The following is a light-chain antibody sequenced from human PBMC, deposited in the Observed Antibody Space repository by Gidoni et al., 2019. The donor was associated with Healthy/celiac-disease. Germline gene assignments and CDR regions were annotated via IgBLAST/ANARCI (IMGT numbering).Light chain of an antibody. CDR1: QSISSY. CDR3: QQSYSTPRA. J-gene: IGKJ1*01. Sequence: QMTPFPSSLSASVGDRVTIPCRASQSISSYLNWYQQKPGKAPKLLIYAASSLQSGVPSRFSGSGSGTDFTLTISSLQPEDFATYYCQQSYSTPRAFGQGTKVEIK. CDR2: AAS. V-gene: IGKV1-39*01.